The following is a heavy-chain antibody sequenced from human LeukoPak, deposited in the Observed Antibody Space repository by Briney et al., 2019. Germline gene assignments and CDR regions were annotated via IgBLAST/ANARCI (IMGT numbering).Heavy chain of an antibody. CDR2: INHSGST. Sequence: GSLRLSCVASGFTLSDHNMDWVRQATGKGLEWIGEINHSGSTNYDPSLKSRVTISVDTSKNQFSLKLSSVTAADTAVYYCARRYSSSPRVRSYYFDYWGQGTLVTVSS. D-gene: IGHD6-19*01. CDR1: GFTLSDHN. J-gene: IGHJ4*02. V-gene: IGHV4-34*01. CDR3: ARRYSSSPRVRSYYFDY.